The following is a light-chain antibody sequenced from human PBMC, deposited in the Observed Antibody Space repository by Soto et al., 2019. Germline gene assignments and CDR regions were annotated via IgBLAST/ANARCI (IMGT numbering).Light chain of an antibody. CDR2: GTS. CDR3: QQYGSSPRT. V-gene: IGKV3-20*01. J-gene: IGKJ1*01. CDR1: QNVGSRY. Sequence: EIVLTQSPGTLSLSPGERATLSCRASQNVGSRYLAWYQQKPGQAPRLLIYGTSNRATGIPDRFSGNGSGTDFSLTISSLEPGDLAVYYCQQYGSSPRTFGQGTKVEIK.